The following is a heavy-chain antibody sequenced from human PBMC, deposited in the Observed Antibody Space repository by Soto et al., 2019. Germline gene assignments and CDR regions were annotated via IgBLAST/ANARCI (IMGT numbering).Heavy chain of an antibody. CDR3: AKAFGPHNVFDS. V-gene: IGHV3-23*01. CDR1: GFTFSSDA. CDR2: ISGSGSNT. J-gene: IGHJ4*02. D-gene: IGHD3-3*01. Sequence: EGSLRLSCTASGFTFSSDAMNWVRQAPGKGLEWVSDISGSGSNTHYGDSVKGRFTVSRDNSKNTLYLQMNSLRADDTAIYYCAKAFGPHNVFDSWGQGTLVTVSS.